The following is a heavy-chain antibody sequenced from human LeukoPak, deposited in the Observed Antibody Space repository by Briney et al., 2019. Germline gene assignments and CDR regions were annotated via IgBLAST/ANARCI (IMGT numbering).Heavy chain of an antibody. CDR1: GFTFSSYA. D-gene: IGHD5-24*01. Sequence: GGSLRLSCAASGFTFSSYAMHWVRQAPGKGLEWVAVISYDGSNKYYADSVKGRFTISRDNSKNTLYLQMNSLRAEDTAVYYCAKDLEMATMGFDYWGQGTLVTVSS. CDR3: AKDLEMATMGFDY. J-gene: IGHJ4*02. V-gene: IGHV3-30*04. CDR2: ISYDGSNK.